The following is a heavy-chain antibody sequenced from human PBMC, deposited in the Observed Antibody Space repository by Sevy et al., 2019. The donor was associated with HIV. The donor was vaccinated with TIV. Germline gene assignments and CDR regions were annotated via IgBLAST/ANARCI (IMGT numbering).Heavy chain of an antibody. D-gene: IGHD6-19*01. CDR1: GFTFGYFA. CDR2: ISPNGATS. Sequence: GGSLRLSCEVSGFTFGYFAMSWVRQAPGKGLEWVSGISPNGATSHYAAPVRGRFTISRDNSKNRMYLQMSSLGAEDTAQYYCAKDTSGWYDALDQWGQGTLVTVSS. J-gene: IGHJ4*02. CDR3: AKDTSGWYDALDQ. V-gene: IGHV3-23*01.